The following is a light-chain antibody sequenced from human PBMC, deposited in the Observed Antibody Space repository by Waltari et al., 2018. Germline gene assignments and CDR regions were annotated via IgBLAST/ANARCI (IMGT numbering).Light chain of an antibody. CDR1: PSVNNS. CDR2: DAS. J-gene: IGKJ2*01. Sequence: EIVLTQSPATLSLSPGDRAPLSCRASPSVNNSLGWYQQKPGQAPRLLIYDASRRATDIPARFSGGGSGTDFTLTISSLEPEDFAVFYCQQRSNWMFTFGQGTKLDIK. CDR3: QQRSNWMFT. V-gene: IGKV3-11*01.